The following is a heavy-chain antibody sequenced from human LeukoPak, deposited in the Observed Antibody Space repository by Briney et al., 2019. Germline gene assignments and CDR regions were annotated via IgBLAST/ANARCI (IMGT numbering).Heavy chain of an antibody. CDR1: GFTFSNCW. CDR3: ASYDSSGYYRYYFDY. Sequence: GGSLRLSCAASGFTFSNCWMSWVRQAPGKGLEWVANINQDGSEKYYVDSVKGRFTISRDNAKNSLYLQMNSLRAEDTAVYYCASYDSSGYYRYYFDYWGQGTLVTVSS. V-gene: IGHV3-7*01. CDR2: INQDGSEK. J-gene: IGHJ4*02. D-gene: IGHD3-22*01.